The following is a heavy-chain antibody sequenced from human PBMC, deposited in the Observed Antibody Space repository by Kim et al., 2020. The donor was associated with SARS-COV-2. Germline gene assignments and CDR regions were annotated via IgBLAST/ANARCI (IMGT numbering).Heavy chain of an antibody. CDR3: ARGDYDFWSGYYTWFDP. CDR1: GGSISSYY. D-gene: IGHD3-3*01. J-gene: IGHJ5*02. V-gene: IGHV4-59*13. CDR2: IYYSGST. Sequence: SETLSLTCTVSGGSISSYYWSWIRQPPGKGLEWIGYIYYSGSTNYNPSLKSRVTISVDTSKNQFSLKLSSVTAADTAVYYCARGDYDFWSGYYTWFDPWGQGTLVTVSS.